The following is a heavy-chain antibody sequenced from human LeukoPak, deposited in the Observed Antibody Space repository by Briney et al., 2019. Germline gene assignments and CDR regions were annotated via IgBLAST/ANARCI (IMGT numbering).Heavy chain of an antibody. V-gene: IGHV4-4*07. CDR2: IYTSGST. CDR3: ARDTGYCSGGSCLRKFDP. Sequence: SETLSLTCTVSGGSISSHYWSWIRQPAGKGLEWIGRIYTSGSTNYNPSLKSRVTMSVDTSKNQFSLKLSSVTAADTAVYYCARDTGYCSGGSCLRKFDPWGQGTLVTVSS. CDR1: GGSISSHY. D-gene: IGHD2-15*01. J-gene: IGHJ5*02.